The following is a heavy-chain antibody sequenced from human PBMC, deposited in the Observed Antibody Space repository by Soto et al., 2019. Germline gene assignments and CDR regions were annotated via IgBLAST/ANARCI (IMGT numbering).Heavy chain of an antibody. Sequence: QVQLVQSGAEVKKPGASVKVSCKASGYTFTSYGISWVRQAPGQGLERMGWISAYNGNTNYAQKLQGRVTMTTDTSTSTAYMELRSLRSDDTAVYYCARDSTQYYYDSSGYPYFYWGPGTLVTVSS. CDR3: ARDSTQYYYDSSGYPYFY. CDR2: ISAYNGNT. D-gene: IGHD3-22*01. V-gene: IGHV1-18*01. J-gene: IGHJ4*02. CDR1: GYTFTSYG.